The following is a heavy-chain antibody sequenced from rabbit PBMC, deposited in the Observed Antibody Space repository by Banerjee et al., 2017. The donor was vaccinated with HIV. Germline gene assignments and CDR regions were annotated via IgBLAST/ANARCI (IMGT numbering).Heavy chain of an antibody. CDR2: IYNGDGNT. CDR1: GFDFSSSYW. Sequence: QSLEESGGDLVKPGASLTLTCTASGFDFSSSYWICWVRQAPEKGPEWIACIYNGDGNTYYASWAKGRFTISKTSSTTVTLQMTSLTAADTATYFCARERADNYGDGLWGPGTLVTVS. CDR3: ARERADNYGDGL. V-gene: IGHV1S40*01. J-gene: IGHJ4*01. D-gene: IGHD6-1*01.